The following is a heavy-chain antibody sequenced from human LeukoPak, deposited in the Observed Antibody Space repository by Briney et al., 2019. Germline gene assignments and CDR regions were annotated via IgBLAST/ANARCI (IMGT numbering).Heavy chain of an antibody. D-gene: IGHD3-22*01. CDR3: ARSYYDNSGSFGF. J-gene: IGHJ4*02. Sequence: GFLRLSCAGSGFTFNNYLMKLVRQAPGKGLEWVANIKQDGSETYYVDSVKGRFTISRDNAKNSVYLQMNSLRAEDTAVYYCARSYYDNSGSFGFWGQGTLVTVSP. CDR1: GFTFNNYL. V-gene: IGHV3-7*01. CDR2: IKQDGSET.